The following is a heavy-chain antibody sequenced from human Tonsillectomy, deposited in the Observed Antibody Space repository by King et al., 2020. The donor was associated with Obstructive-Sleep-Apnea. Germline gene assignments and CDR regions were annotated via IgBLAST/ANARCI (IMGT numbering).Heavy chain of an antibody. CDR2: IYYSWST. CDR1: GGSISSYY. V-gene: IGHV4-59*01. J-gene: IGHJ4*02. Sequence: LQLQESGPGLVKPSETLSLTCTVSGGSISSYYWSWIRQPPGKGLEWIGYIYYSWSTNYNPSLKSRVTISVDTSKNQFSLKLSSVTAADTAVYYCARDSPTYYDILTGPLFDYWGQGTLVTVSS. D-gene: IGHD3-9*01. CDR3: ARDSPTYYDILTGPLFDY.